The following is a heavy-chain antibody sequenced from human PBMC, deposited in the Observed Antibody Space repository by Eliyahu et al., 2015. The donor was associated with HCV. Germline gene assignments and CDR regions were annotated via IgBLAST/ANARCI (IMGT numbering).Heavy chain of an antibody. Sequence: QMQLQQWGAGLLKPSETLSLTCAVYGGSFSGYYWSWIRQPPGKGLEWIGEINHSGSTNYNPSLKSRVTISVDTSKNQFSLKLSSVTAADTAVYYCARGRPTYSSGWEFDYWGQGTLVTVSS. CDR1: GGSFSGYY. V-gene: IGHV4-34*01. J-gene: IGHJ4*02. CDR3: ARGRPTYSSGWEFDY. D-gene: IGHD6-19*01. CDR2: INHSGST.